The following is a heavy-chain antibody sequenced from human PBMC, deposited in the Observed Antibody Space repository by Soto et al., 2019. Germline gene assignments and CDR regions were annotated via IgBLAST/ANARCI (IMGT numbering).Heavy chain of an antibody. D-gene: IGHD2-8*01. Sequence: VVSLRISCEATGFTFSSHEMNWIRQTPGKRLEWIAKISGSGSTINYADSVKGRFTISRDNVQRTLHLQMDSLRVEDTGVYYCARGGVYWGRGTLVTVSS. CDR2: ISGSGSTI. V-gene: IGHV3-48*03. CDR1: GFTFSSHE. J-gene: IGHJ1*01. CDR3: ARGGVY.